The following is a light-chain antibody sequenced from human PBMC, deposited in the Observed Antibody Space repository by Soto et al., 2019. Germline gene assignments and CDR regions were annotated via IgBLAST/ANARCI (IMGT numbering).Light chain of an antibody. CDR1: QFVSSN. V-gene: IGKV3D-15*01. CDR2: GAS. Sequence: EIVLTQSPDTLSLSPGERATLSCRASQFVSSNLAWYQQKPGQAPRLLIYGASTRATGIPARFSGSGSGTELTLTISNLQSEDFAVYFCQQYHNWPPITFGQGTRLEI. CDR3: QQYHNWPPIT. J-gene: IGKJ5*01.